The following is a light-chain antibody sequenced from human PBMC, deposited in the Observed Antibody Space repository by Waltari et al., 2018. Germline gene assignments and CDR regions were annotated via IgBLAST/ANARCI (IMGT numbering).Light chain of an antibody. CDR1: TSDIGDYNY. J-gene: IGLJ2*01. V-gene: IGLV2-14*03. CDR3: SSYTSLTNLFVV. CDR2: DVN. Sequence: QSALTQPSSVSGSPGQSITISCTGSTSDIGDYNYVSWYQQHPGKAPNLVIYDVNNRPAGISNRFSGSKAGNPASLAISGLQAEDEADYYCSSYTSLTNLFVVFGGGTKVTVL.